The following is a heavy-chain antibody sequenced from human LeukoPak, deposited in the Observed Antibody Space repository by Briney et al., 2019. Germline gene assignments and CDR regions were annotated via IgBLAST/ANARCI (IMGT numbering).Heavy chain of an antibody. CDR3: TRDIGIVGAPGDY. D-gene: IGHD1-26*01. CDR1: ESTFVVYA. Sequence: GGSLGLPVPPSESTFVVYAMGGSGRAPGRGWGGVVFFESKAYGGTTEYAASVKGRFTISRDDSKSIAYLQMNSLKTEDTAVYYCTRDIGIVGAPGDYWGQGTLVTVSS. V-gene: IGHV3-49*03. CDR2: FESKAYGGTT. J-gene: IGHJ4*02.